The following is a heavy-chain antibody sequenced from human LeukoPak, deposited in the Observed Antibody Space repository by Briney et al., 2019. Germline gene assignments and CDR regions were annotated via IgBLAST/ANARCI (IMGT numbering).Heavy chain of an antibody. J-gene: IGHJ4*02. V-gene: IGHV4-38-2*01. D-gene: IGHD3-9*01. Sequence: SETQSLTCAVSGYSISSGYYWGWIRQPPGKGLEWIGSIYHSGSTYYNPSLKSRVTISVDTSKNQFSLKLSSVTAADTAVYFCAKPAYDILTGYYTPLYFDYWGQGTLVTVSS. CDR1: GYSISSGYY. CDR2: IYHSGST. CDR3: AKPAYDILTGYYTPLYFDY.